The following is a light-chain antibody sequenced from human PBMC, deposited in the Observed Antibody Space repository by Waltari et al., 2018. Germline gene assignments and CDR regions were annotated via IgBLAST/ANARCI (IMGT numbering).Light chain of an antibody. CDR2: AAS. CDR1: QSVSRA. Sequence: SCRASQSVSRALAWYQQKPGQSPRLLIYAASTRATGVPDRFSGNGSGTDFSLTISRLDPEDFAVYYCQHYVNLPVTFGQGTKVEI. CDR3: QHYVNLPVT. V-gene: IGKV3-20*01. J-gene: IGKJ1*01.